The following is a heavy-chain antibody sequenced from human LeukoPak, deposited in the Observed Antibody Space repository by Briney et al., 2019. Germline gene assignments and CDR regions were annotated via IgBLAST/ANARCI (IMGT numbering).Heavy chain of an antibody. J-gene: IGHJ4*02. CDR2: IYHTGRA. D-gene: IGHD2-15*01. CDR1: GGSISSYY. Sequence: SETLSLTCTVSGGSISSYYWSWIRQPPGKGLEWIAYIYHTGRANYNPSLQSRVTISLDTSKSQFSLSLSSVTAADTAVYYCARGNRGFYSHDSWGRGTLVTVSS. V-gene: IGHV4-59*01. CDR3: ARGNRGFYSHDS.